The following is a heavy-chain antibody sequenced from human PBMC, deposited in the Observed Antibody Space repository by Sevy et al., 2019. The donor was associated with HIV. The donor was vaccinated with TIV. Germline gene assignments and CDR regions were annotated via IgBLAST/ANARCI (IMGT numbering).Heavy chain of an antibody. CDR1: GFTVSSNY. CDR2: IYSGGST. Sequence: GGSLRLSCAASGFTVSSNYMSWVRQAPGKGLEWVSVIYSGGSTYYADSVKGRFTISRDNSKNTLYLQMNSLRAEDTAVYYCAGVVGQWLPSDSFDIWGQGTMVSVSS. J-gene: IGHJ3*02. D-gene: IGHD6-19*01. CDR3: AGVVGQWLPSDSFDI. V-gene: IGHV3-53*01.